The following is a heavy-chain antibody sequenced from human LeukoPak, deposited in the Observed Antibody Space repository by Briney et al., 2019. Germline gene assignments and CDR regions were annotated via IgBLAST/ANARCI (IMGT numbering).Heavy chain of an antibody. CDR2: INPNSGGT. D-gene: IGHD3-3*01. CDR3: ARDVRSTIFGVVTRTYYFDY. Sequence: ASVKVSCKASGYTFTGYYMHWVRQAPGQGLEWMGWINPNSGGTNYAQKFQGRVTMTRDTSISTAYMELCRLRSDDTAVYYCARDVRSTIFGVVTRTYYFDYWGQGTLVTVSS. CDR1: GYTFTGYY. J-gene: IGHJ4*02. V-gene: IGHV1-2*02.